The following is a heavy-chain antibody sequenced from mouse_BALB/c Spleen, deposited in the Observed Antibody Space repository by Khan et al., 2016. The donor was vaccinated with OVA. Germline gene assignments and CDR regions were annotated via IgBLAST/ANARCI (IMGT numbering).Heavy chain of an antibody. CDR3: ARDRNYDHYWYFDV. D-gene: IGHD2-4*01. V-gene: IGHV7-3*02. Sequence: EVELVESGGGLVQPGGSLRLSCTTSGFTFTDYYMSWVRQPPGKALEWLGFIRNKANGYTTEYSASVKGRFTISRDNSQSILYLQMNTLRAEESATDYCARDRNYDHYWYFDVWGAGTTVTVSS. J-gene: IGHJ1*01. CDR2: IRNKANGYTT. CDR1: GFTFTDYY.